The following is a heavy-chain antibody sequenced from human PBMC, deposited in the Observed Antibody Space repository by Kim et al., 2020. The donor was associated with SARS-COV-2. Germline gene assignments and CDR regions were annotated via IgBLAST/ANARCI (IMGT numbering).Heavy chain of an antibody. CDR1: GFTFSNSW. CDR3: ASGDSYSSNQWEEFGY. V-gene: IGHV3-74*01. D-gene: IGHD3-10*01. CDR2: INGDGRST. J-gene: IGHJ4*01. Sequence: GGSLRLSCLASGFTFSNSWMHWVRQAPGERPVWVARINGDGRSTDYAGAVKGRFTISRDNSKNTLYLQMNSLSTEDTAVYYCASGDSYSSNQWEEFGYWG.